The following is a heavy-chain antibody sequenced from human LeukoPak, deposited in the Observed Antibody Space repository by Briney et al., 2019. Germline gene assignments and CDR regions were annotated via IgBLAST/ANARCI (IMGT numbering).Heavy chain of an antibody. CDR1: GFTFSSYW. D-gene: IGHD3-10*01. CDR2: IKQDGSEK. Sequence: GGSLRLSCAASGFTFSSYWMSWVRQAPGKGLEWVANIKQDGSEKYYVDSVKGRFTVSRDYAENSLYLQTNSLRTEDTAIYFRARLWGGVTIFDLWGQGTLVTVSS. V-gene: IGHV3-7*01. CDR3: ARLWGGVTIFDL. J-gene: IGHJ4*02.